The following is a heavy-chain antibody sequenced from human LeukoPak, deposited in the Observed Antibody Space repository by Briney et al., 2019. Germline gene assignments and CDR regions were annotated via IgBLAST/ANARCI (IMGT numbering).Heavy chain of an antibody. J-gene: IGHJ4*02. CDR1: GFTFSSYA. Sequence: LTGGSLRLSCAASGFTFSSYAMSWVRQAPGKGLEWVSAISGSGGSTYYADSVKGRFTISRDNSKNTLYLQMNSLRAEDTAVYYCAKDLVPDSGYDYGCSYWGQGTLVTVSS. CDR2: ISGSGGST. V-gene: IGHV3-23*01. D-gene: IGHD5-12*01. CDR3: AKDLVPDSGYDYGCSY.